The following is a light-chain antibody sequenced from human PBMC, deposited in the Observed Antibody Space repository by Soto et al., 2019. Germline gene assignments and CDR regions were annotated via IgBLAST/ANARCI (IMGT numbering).Light chain of an antibody. CDR2: EAS. V-gene: IGKV1-5*03. CDR1: QSISTW. J-gene: IGKJ4*01. CDR3: QQYDDYHLT. Sequence: IHVTQSPSTLSASVGDRVTITCRASQSISTWLAWYQQKPGKAPKLLIYEASSLESGVPSRFGGSGSGTEFTLTISSLQPDDFATYFCQQYDDYHLTFGGGTKVDIK.